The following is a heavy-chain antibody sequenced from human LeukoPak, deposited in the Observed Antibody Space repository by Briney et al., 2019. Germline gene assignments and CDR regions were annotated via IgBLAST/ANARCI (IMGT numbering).Heavy chain of an antibody. CDR3: ARSNYDFWSGLSYYMDV. Sequence: SETLSLTCTVSGGSISSYYWSWIRQPAGKGLEWIGRIYTSGSTNYNPSLKSRVTMSVDTSKNQFSLKLSSVTAADTAVYYCARSNYDFWSGLSYYMDVWGKGTTVTVSS. J-gene: IGHJ6*03. CDR1: GGSISSYY. V-gene: IGHV4-4*07. CDR2: IYTSGST. D-gene: IGHD3-3*01.